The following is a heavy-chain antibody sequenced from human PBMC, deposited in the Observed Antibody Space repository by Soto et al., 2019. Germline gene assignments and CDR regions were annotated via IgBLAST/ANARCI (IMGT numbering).Heavy chain of an antibody. V-gene: IGHV1-69*05. Sequence: SVKVSCKXSGGTFSGHGIAWVRQVPGQGLEWMGGIMPTFGSATYAPKFQGRVTISTDKSTSTAHMELSSLRSEDTAVYFCASERSAQYFDYWGQGTLVTVSS. CDR3: ASERSAQYFDY. CDR2: IMPTFGSA. CDR1: GGTFSGHG. J-gene: IGHJ4*02. D-gene: IGHD1-26*01.